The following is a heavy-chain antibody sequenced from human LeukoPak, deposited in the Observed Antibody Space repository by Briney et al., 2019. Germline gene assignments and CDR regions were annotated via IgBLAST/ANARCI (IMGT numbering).Heavy chain of an antibody. CDR2: IYASGST. Sequence: AETLSLTCTVSGGSISTYYWSWIRQPAGKGLEWIGRIYASGSTNYKPSLKSRVTMSVDTSKNQFSLKLTSVTAADTAVYYCARETHSGRYSLDNWFDPWGQGTLVPVST. J-gene: IGHJ5*02. D-gene: IGHD1-26*01. V-gene: IGHV4-4*07. CDR3: ARETHSGRYSLDNWFDP. CDR1: GGSISTYY.